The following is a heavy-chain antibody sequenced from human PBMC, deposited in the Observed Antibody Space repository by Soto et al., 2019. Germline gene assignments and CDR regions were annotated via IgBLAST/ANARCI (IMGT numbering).Heavy chain of an antibody. CDR2: ISYDGSLQ. V-gene: IGHV3-30*13. J-gene: IGHJ4*02. Sequence: QAQLVESGGGVVQPGRSLRLSCAASGFAFSSYGMHWVRQAPGTGLEWVAVISYDGSLQYYADSVKGRFTISRDNSKNRVLLKIISLRAEDTAVYYCVSDRGFGHASVPYSWGQGTLVSVSS. D-gene: IGHD3-10*01. CDR1: GFAFSSYG. CDR3: VSDRGFGHASVPYS.